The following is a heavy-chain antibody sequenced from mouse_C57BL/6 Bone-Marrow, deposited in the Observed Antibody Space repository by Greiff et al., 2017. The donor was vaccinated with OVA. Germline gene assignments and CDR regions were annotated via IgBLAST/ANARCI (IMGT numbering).Heavy chain of an antibody. CDR3: AKVGLRPYFDV. D-gene: IGHD2-4*01. CDR2: LWRGGST. Sequence: QVQLQQSGPGLVQPSQSLSITCTVSGFSLTSYGVHWVRQPPGKGLEWLGVLWRGGSTAYNAAFISSMSIRKDDTKSQVFFKMNSRRADDTAIDYYAKVGLRPYFDVWGTGTTVTVSS. J-gene: IGHJ1*03. V-gene: IGHV2-4*01. CDR1: GFSLTSYG.